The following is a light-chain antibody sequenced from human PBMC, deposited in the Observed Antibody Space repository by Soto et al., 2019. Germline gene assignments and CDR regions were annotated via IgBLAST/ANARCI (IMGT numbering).Light chain of an antibody. CDR3: SSYRSTITV. Sequence: QPALTQPASVSGSPGQSVTISCTATTSDIGHYNYVSWYQQHPGKAPKLVIYEVSNRPLGVSSRYSGSKSGNTASLTISGLQAEDEADYYCSSYRSTITVFGGGTKLTVL. V-gene: IGLV2-14*01. J-gene: IGLJ3*02. CDR2: EVS. CDR1: TSDIGHYNY.